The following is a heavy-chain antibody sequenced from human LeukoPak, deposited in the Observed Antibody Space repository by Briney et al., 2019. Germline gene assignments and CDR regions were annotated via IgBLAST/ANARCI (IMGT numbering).Heavy chain of an antibody. Sequence: GQSLRLSCTASGFTFGDYAMSWVRQAPGKGLEWVGFIRSKAYGGTAEYAASVKGRFTISRDDSKSIAYPQMNSLRTEDTAVYYCTRRPTVTTKGFWFDPWGQGTLVTVSS. CDR3: TRRPTVTTKGFWFDP. D-gene: IGHD4-11*01. CDR1: GFTFGDYA. CDR2: IRSKAYGGTA. V-gene: IGHV3-49*04. J-gene: IGHJ5*02.